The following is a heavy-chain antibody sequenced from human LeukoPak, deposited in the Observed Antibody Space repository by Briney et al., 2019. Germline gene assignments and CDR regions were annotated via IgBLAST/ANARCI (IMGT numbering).Heavy chain of an antibody. CDR2: ISAYNGNT. CDR1: GYAFTSYG. CDR3: ARDPFYYDSSGYEDY. Sequence: ASVKVSCKASGYAFTSYGISWVRQAPGQGLEWMGWISAYNGNTNYAQKLQGRVTMTTDTSTSTAYMELRSLRSDDTAVYYCARDPFYYDSSGYEDYWGQGTLVTVSS. J-gene: IGHJ4*02. V-gene: IGHV1-18*01. D-gene: IGHD3-22*01.